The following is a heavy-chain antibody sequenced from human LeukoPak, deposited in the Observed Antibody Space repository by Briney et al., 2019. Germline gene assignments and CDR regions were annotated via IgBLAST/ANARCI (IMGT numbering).Heavy chain of an antibody. Sequence: GGSLRLSCAASGFTLSSYAMSWVRQAPGKGLEWVANIKQDGSERYYVDSVKGRFTISRDNAKKSLYLRMNSLRAEDTAVHYCSRDKGSYPSFDYWGQGTLVTVSS. V-gene: IGHV3-7*01. J-gene: IGHJ4*02. CDR3: SRDKGSYPSFDY. CDR1: GFTLSSYA. D-gene: IGHD1-26*01. CDR2: IKQDGSER.